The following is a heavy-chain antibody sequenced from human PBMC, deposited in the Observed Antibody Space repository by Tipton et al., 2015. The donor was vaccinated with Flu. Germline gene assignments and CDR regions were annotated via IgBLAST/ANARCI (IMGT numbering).Heavy chain of an antibody. Sequence: QVQLVQSGGGVVQPGRSLRLSCAASGFSFSSSGMLWVRQGPGKGLEWVAFIRYDGSSEKYADSVKGRFTLSRDNSKNTLFLQWNSLRPEDTAVYYCAKDRGDGIGYFYYFHYWGQGTLVTVSS. CDR1: GFSFSSSG. J-gene: IGHJ4*02. CDR2: IRYDGSSE. D-gene: IGHD3-22*01. V-gene: IGHV3-30*02. CDR3: AKDRGDGIGYFYYFHY.